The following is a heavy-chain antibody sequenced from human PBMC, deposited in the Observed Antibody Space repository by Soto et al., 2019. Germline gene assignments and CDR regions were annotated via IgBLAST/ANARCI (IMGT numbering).Heavy chain of an antibody. D-gene: IGHD5-12*01. J-gene: IGHJ4*02. CDR3: AKIALEMATTQLDY. CDR2: IGTAGDT. V-gene: IGHV3-13*01. Sequence: GSLRLSCAASGFTFSSYDMHWVRQATGKGLEWVSAIGTAGDTYYPGSVKGRFTISRENAKNSLYLQMNSLRAGDTAVYYCAKIALEMATTQLDYWGQGTLVTVSS. CDR1: GFTFSSYD.